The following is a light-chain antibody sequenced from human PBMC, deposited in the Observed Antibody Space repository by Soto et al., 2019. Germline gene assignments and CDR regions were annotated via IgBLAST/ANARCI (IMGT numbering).Light chain of an antibody. CDR3: SSYTTSSTRV. V-gene: IGLV2-14*01. Sequence: QSALTQPASVSESPGQSITISCTGTSSDIGGYNFVSWYQQHPGKAPELIIYEVSNRPSGVSNRFSGSKSGNTASLTISGLQAEDEADYYCSSYTTSSTRVFGGGTKLTVL. CDR2: EVS. CDR1: SSDIGGYNF. J-gene: IGLJ2*01.